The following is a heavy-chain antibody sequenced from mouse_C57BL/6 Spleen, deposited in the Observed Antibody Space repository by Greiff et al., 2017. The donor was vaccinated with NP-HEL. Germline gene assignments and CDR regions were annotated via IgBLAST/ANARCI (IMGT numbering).Heavy chain of an antibody. CDR2: INYDGSST. J-gene: IGHJ2*01. CDR1: GFTFSDYY. V-gene: IGHV5-16*01. Sequence: EVMLVESEGGLVQPGSSMKLSCTASGFTFSDYYMAWVRQVPEKGLEWVANINYDGSSTYYLDSLKSRFIISRDNAKNLLYLQMSSLKSEDTATYYCARGGVFDYWGQGTTLTVSS. CDR3: ARGGVFDY.